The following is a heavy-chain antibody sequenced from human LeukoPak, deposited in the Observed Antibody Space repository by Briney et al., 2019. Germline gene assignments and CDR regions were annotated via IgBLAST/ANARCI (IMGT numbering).Heavy chain of an antibody. D-gene: IGHD1-26*01. V-gene: IGHV5-51*01. CDR2: IYPGDSDT. CDR1: GYSFTSYW. Sequence: GESLKISCKGSGYSFTSYWIGWVRQMPWKGLEWMGIIYPGDSDTRYSPSFQGQVTISADKSISTAYLQWSSLKASDTAMYYCARRCRWELCAFDIWGQGTMFTVSS. CDR3: ARRCRWELCAFDI. J-gene: IGHJ3*02.